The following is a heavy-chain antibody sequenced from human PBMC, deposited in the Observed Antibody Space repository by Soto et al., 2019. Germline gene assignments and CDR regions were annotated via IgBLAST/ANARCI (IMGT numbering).Heavy chain of an antibody. CDR1: GFTFSSYA. J-gene: IGHJ4*02. CDR3: AKDIVVVPAAMGPLFDY. D-gene: IGHD2-2*01. V-gene: IGHV3-23*01. CDR2: ISGSGGST. Sequence: GGSLRLSCAASGFTFSSYAMSWVRQAPGKGLEWVSAISGSGGSTYYADSVKGRFTISRDNSKNTLYLQMNSLRAEDTAVYYCAKDIVVVPAAMGPLFDYWGQGTLVTVSS.